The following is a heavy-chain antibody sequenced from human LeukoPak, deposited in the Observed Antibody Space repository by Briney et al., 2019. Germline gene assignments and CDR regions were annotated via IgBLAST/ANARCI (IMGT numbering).Heavy chain of an antibody. CDR3: ARSSRGTTGTAFDY. Sequence: PSETLSLTCTVSGGSISSYYWSWIRQPAGKGLEWIGRIYSSGNTNYNPSLKSRVTTSVDTSKNQFSLKLSSVTAADTAVYYCARSSRGTTGTAFDYWGQGTLVAVSS. V-gene: IGHV4-4*07. CDR2: IYSSGNT. CDR1: GGSISSYY. J-gene: IGHJ4*02. D-gene: IGHD1-1*01.